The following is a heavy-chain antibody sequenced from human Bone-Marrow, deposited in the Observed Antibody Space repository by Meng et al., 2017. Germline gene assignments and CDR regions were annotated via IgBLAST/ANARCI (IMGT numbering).Heavy chain of an antibody. CDR3: ARGGSPGYGDCDY. V-gene: IGHV1-69*06. CDR1: GGTFSSYA. CDR2: IIPIFGTA. D-gene: IGHD4-17*01. Sequence: HVQVVQSGSGVKKPGSSVKVSCKASGGTFSSYAISWVRQAPGQGLEWMGGIIPIFGTANYAQKFQGRVTITADKSTSTAYMELSSLRSEDTAVYYCARGGSPGYGDCDYWGQGTLVTRLL. J-gene: IGHJ4*02.